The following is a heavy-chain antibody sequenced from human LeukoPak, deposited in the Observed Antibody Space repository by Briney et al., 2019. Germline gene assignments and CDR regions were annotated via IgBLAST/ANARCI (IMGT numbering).Heavy chain of an antibody. CDR2: IYYSGST. J-gene: IGHJ6*03. CDR3: ARHDIVVVPAAIRSGYMDV. CDR1: GGSISSSSYY. V-gene: IGHV4-39*01. D-gene: IGHD2-2*02. Sequence: SETLSLTCTVSGGSISSSSYYWGWIRQPPGKGLEWIGSIYYSGSTYYNPSLKSRVTISVDTSKNQFSLKLSSVTAADTAVYYCARHDIVVVPAAIRSGYMDVWGRGTTVTVSS.